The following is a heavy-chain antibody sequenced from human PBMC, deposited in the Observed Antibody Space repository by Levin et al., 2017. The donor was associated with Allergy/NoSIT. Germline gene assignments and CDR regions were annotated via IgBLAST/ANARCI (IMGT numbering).Heavy chain of an antibody. CDR1: GGSISNYY. V-gene: IGHV4-59*01. CDR3: AREATDYGGNSAGFDI. D-gene: IGHD4-23*01. Sequence: RSQTLSLTCTVSGGSISNYYWSWIRQSPGKRLEWIGSMYHDGSTNYNPSLKSRVTISVDTSKKQFSLKLSSVTAADTAVYYCAREATDYGGNSAGFDIWGQGTMVTVSS. CDR2: MYHDGST. J-gene: IGHJ3*02.